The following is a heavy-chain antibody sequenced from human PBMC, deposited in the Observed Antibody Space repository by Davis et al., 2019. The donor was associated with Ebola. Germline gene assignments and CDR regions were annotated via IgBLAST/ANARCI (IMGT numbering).Heavy chain of an antibody. J-gene: IGHJ4*02. CDR3: AREARGGSYRLDY. CDR2: INPNSGGT. CDR1: GYTFTSYA. D-gene: IGHD3-16*02. V-gene: IGHV1-2*04. Sequence: ASVKVSCKASGYTFTSYAMHWVRQAPGQGLEWMGWINPNSGGTNYAQKFQGWVTMTRDTSISTAYMELSRLRSDDTAVYYCAREARGGSYRLDYWGQGTLVTVSS.